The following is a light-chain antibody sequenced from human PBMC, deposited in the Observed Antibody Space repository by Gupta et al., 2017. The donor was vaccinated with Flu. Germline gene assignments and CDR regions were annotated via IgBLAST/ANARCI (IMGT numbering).Light chain of an antibody. CDR1: QSVLYSSNNKNY. Sequence: DIVMTQSPDSLAVSLGERATINCKSSQSVLYSSNNKNYLAWYQQKPGQPPKLLIYWASTRESGVPDRFSGSGSGTDFTLTISSLQAEDVAVYYCQQYASTPHIFGAGTKVEIK. J-gene: IGKJ4*01. CDR2: WAS. V-gene: IGKV4-1*01. CDR3: QQYASTPHI.